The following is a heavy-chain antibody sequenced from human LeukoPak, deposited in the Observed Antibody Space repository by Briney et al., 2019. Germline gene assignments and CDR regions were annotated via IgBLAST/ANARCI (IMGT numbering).Heavy chain of an antibody. V-gene: IGHV3-53*01. CDR3: AREATYSSGWYYFDY. CDR1: GFTVSTTY. CDR2: IYSGGTT. D-gene: IGHD6-19*01. Sequence: GGSLRLSCEASGFTVSTTYMSWVRQAPGKGLEWVSVIYSGGTTYYADSVEGRFTISRDNSKNTLYLQMYSLRAEDTAVYYCAREATYSSGWYYFDYWGQGTLVTVSS. J-gene: IGHJ4*02.